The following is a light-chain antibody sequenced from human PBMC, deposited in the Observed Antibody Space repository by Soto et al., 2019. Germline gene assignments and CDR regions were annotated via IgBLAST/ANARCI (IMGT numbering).Light chain of an antibody. CDR2: DVT. V-gene: IGLV2-14*01. Sequence: QSALTQPASVSGSPGQWITISCTGTSSDVGGYNSVSWYQQHPGKAPKLMIYDVTDRPSGVSNRFSGSKSGNTASLTISGLQAEDEADYYCSSHTSDSTLLFGTGTKVTVL. J-gene: IGLJ1*01. CDR3: SSHTSDSTLL. CDR1: SSDVGGYNS.